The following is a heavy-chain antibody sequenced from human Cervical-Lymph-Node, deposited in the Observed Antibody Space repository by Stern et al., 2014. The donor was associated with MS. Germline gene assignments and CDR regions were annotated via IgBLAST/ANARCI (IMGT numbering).Heavy chain of an antibody. CDR1: GYTFTGYY. CDR2: INPNSGGT. Sequence: QLVQSGAEVKKPGASVKVSCKASGYTFTGYYMHWVRQAPGQGLEWMGWINPNSGGTNYAQKFQGRVTMTRDTSISTAYMELSRLRSDDTAVYYCARDQRDRIAARSNRPVDYWGQGTLVTVSS. CDR3: ARDQRDRIAARSNRPVDY. J-gene: IGHJ4*02. V-gene: IGHV1-2*02. D-gene: IGHD6-6*01.